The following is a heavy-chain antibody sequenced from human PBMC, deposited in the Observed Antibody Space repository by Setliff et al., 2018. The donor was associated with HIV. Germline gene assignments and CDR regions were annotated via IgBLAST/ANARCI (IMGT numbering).Heavy chain of an antibody. V-gene: IGHV4-59*01. D-gene: IGHD4-17*01. J-gene: IGHJ4*02. CDR1: GGSITSYF. Sequence: LSLTCTVSGGSITSYFWHWIRQPPGKGLEWIGYIYYSGSTNYNPSLKSRVTISVDTSKNQLSLKLSSVTAADTAVYYCAREIYGGNSRPFDYWGQGTRVTAPQ. CDR2: IYYSGST. CDR3: AREIYGGNSRPFDY.